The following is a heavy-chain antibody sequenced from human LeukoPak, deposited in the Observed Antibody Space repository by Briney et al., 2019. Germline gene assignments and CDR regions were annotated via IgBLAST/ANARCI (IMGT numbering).Heavy chain of an antibody. D-gene: IGHD1-20*01. CDR1: GYTFTNYW. J-gene: IGHJ4*02. CDR3: ARFNNRDADY. CDR2: VSPDDSNS. V-gene: IGHV5-51*01. Sequence: GESLKISCRGSGYTFTNYWIGWVRQMPGKGLEWMGVVSPDDSNSKYSPSFQGQVTISADKSITTAYLQWSSLKASDTAMYYCARFNNRDADYWGQGTLVTVSS.